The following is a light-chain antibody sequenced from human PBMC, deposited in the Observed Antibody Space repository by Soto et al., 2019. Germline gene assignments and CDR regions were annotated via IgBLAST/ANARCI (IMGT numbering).Light chain of an antibody. CDR3: QQYNNCSPFT. CDR1: QSVSSN. CDR2: GAS. Sequence: EIVRTQSPATLSVSPEERATLSCRASQSVSSNLAWYQQKPCQAPRLLIYGASTKGTGIPARFSGSGSGTEFTLTISSLQSEEFAVYYCQQYNNCSPFTFGPGTKVDIK. V-gene: IGKV3-15*01. J-gene: IGKJ3*01.